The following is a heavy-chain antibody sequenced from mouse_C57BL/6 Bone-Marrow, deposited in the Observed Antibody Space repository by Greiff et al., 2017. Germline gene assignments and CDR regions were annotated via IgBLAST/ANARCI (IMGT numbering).Heavy chain of an antibody. D-gene: IGHD1-1*01. J-gene: IGHJ4*01. CDR3: ARVPIDYYGSSYAGCALDY. CDR1: GYSITSGCY. Sequence: EVKLQEPGPGLVKPSQSLSFTCSVTGYSITSGCYWNWIRQFPGNKLEWMGYISYDGSNNYNPSLKNRISITRDTSKNQFFLKLNSVTTEDTATYYCARVPIDYYGSSYAGCALDYWGQGTSVTVSS. CDR2: ISYDGSN. V-gene: IGHV3-6*01.